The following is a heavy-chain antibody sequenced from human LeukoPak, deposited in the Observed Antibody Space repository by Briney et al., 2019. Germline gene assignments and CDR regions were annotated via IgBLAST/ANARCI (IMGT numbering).Heavy chain of an antibody. J-gene: IGHJ4*02. V-gene: IGHV3-53*01. CDR2: ISSGGTT. CDR3: ARVSSYGSGSYYHYYFDY. D-gene: IGHD3-10*01. CDR1: GFTVSSNY. Sequence: PGGSLRLSCAASGFTVSSNYMSWVRQAPGKGLEWVSVISSGGTTSYADSVKGRFTISRDNSKNTLFLQLNSLRAEDTAVYYCARVSSYGSGSYYHYYFDYWGQGTLVTVSS.